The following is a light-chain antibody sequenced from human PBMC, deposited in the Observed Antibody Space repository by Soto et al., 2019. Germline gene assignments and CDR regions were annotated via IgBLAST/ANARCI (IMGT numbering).Light chain of an antibody. J-gene: IGKJ1*01. CDR3: QQGYTTPRT. Sequence: DIQITQSPSSLSASVGDRVTITCRASQSISSDLNWYQQKPGKAPKLLIYAASSLQSGVPSRFSGSGSGTDFTLTISSLQPEDFATYYCQQGYTTPRTFGQGTKVDIK. CDR1: QSISSD. V-gene: IGKV1-39*01. CDR2: AAS.